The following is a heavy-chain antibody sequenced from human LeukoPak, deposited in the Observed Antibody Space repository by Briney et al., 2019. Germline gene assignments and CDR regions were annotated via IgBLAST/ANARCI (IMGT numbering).Heavy chain of an antibody. CDR3: AREGAREYYGSGSYST. Sequence: ASVKVSCKASGYTFTGYYMHWVRQAPGQGLEWMGWINPNSGGTNYAQKFQGRVTMTTDTSTSTAYMELRSLRSDDTAVYYCAREGAREYYGSGSYSTWGQGTLVTVSS. V-gene: IGHV1-2*02. D-gene: IGHD3-10*01. J-gene: IGHJ4*02. CDR2: INPNSGGT. CDR1: GYTFTGYY.